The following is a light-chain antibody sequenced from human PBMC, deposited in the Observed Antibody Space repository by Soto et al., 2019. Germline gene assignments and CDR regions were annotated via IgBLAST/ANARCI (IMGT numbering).Light chain of an antibody. V-gene: IGLV1-44*01. CDR2: NNN. CDR3: AAWHDSLNGPV. Sequence: QSVLTQPPSASGTPGQRVTISCSGSSSNIGGNPVNWYQQLPGTAPKRLIYNNNQRPSGVPHRFSGSKSGTSASLAISGLQSEDEAEYYCAAWHDSLNGPVFGGGTKVTVL. J-gene: IGLJ3*02. CDR1: SSNIGGNP.